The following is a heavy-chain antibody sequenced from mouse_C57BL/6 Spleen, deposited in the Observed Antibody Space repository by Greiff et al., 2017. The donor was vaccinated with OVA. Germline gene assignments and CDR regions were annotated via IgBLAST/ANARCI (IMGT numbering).Heavy chain of an antibody. CDR2: IDPSDSET. D-gene: IGHD2-4*01. CDR1: GYTFTSYW. V-gene: IGHV1-52*01. J-gene: IGHJ1*03. CDR3: ARGSYYDYDGLV. Sequence: QVQLQQSGAELVRPGSSVKLSCKASGYTFTSYWMHWVKQRPIQGLEWIGNIDPSDSETHYNQKFKDKATLTVDKSSSTAYMQLSSLTSEDSAVYYCARGSYYDYDGLVWGTGTTVTVSS.